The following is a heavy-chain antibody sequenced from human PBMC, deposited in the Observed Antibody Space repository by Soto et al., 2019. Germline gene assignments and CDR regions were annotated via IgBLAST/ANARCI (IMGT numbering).Heavy chain of an antibody. CDR2: ISGSGDST. CDR3: PKRPGVAGATYFDY. J-gene: IGHJ4*01. D-gene: IGHD2-15*01. V-gene: IGHV3-23*01. CDR1: GFTFSSYA. Sequence: EVQLLESGGGLVQPGGSLRLSCAASGFTFSSYAMSWVRQAPGKGLERVSGISGSGDSTYYADSVKGRFTISRDNSKNTLYQQLDSLIAEDTAGYYCPKRPGVAGATYFDYCVHGTLVTVSS.